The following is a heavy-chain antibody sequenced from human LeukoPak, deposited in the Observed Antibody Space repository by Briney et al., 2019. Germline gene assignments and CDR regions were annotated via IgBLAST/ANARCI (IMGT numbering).Heavy chain of an antibody. CDR2: IYTSGST. Sequence: SETLSLTCTVSVGSISSYYWSWIRQPAGKGLEWIGRIYTSGSTNYNPSLKSRVTMSVDTSKNQFSLKLSSVTAADTAVYYCAREGSGYSYGPEFDYWGQGTLVTVSS. CDR1: VGSISSYY. J-gene: IGHJ4*02. CDR3: AREGSGYSYGPEFDY. D-gene: IGHD5-18*01. V-gene: IGHV4-4*07.